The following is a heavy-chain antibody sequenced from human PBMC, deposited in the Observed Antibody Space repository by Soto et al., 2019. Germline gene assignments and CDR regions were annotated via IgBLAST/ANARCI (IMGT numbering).Heavy chain of an antibody. V-gene: IGHV4-39*01. CDR3: ASPHLGYYDFGSGYTPYAFDI. J-gene: IGHJ3*02. Sequence: QLQLQESGPGLVKPSETLSLTCTVSGGSISSSSYYWGWIRQPPGKGLEWIGSIYYSGSTYYNPSLKCRVTISVDTSKHQSSLKLSSVTAADTAVYYCASPHLGYYDFGSGYTPYAFDIWGQGTMVTVSS. CDR2: IYYSGST. D-gene: IGHD3-3*01. CDR1: GGSISSSSYY.